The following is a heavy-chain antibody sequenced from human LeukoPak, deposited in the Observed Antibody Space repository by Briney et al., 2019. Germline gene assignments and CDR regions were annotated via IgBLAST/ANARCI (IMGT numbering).Heavy chain of an antibody. Sequence: SETLSLTCTVSGGSISSHYGSWIRQPPGKGLEWIGYIYYRGSTNYNPSLKSRVTISVDTPKNQFSLKLNSVTAADTAVYYCVGTGTSVSTGAGTFHIWGQGTMVTVSS. CDR3: VGTGTSVSTGAGTFHI. V-gene: IGHV4-59*08. D-gene: IGHD5/OR15-5a*01. CDR2: IYYRGST. J-gene: IGHJ3*02. CDR1: GGSISSHY.